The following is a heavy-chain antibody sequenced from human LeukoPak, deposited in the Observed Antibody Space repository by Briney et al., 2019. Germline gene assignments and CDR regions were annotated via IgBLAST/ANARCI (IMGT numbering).Heavy chain of an antibody. D-gene: IGHD3-16*01. CDR3: FADRGGDQGDS. V-gene: IGHV4-4*07. CDR2: IYGSGTI. Sequence: KPSETLSLTCTVSGGSIRSYYWSWIRQPAGKGLEWIGRIYGSGTITYNPSLNSRVSMSVDTSRNQFPLKLTSVTAADTAVYFCFADRGGDQGDSWGQGTLVTVSS. J-gene: IGHJ4*02. CDR1: GGSIRSYY.